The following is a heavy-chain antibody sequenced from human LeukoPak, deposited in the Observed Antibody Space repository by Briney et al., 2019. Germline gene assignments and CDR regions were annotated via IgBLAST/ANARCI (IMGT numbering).Heavy chain of an antibody. V-gene: IGHV4-39*07. CDR2: IYYSGST. CDR3: ARGGGELLLAIRY. CDR1: GGSISSSSYY. Sequence: PSETLSLTCTVSGGSISSSSYYWGWIRQPPGKGLEWIGSIYYSGSTYYNPSLKSRVTISVDTSKNQFSLKLSSVTAADTPVYYWARGGGELLLAIRYWGQGTLVTVSS. J-gene: IGHJ4*02. D-gene: IGHD1-26*01.